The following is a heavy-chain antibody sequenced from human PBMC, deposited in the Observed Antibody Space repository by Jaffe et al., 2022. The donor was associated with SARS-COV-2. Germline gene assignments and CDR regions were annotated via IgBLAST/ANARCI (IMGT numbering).Heavy chain of an antibody. CDR1: GFTFSNAW. V-gene: IGHV3-15*01. D-gene: IGHD3-22*01. CDR3: TTALWQAVVVTPDYYYMDV. J-gene: IGHJ6*03. Sequence: EVQLVESGGGLVKPGGSLRLSCAASGFTFSNAWMSWVRQAPGKGLEWVGRIKSKTDGGTTDYAAPVKGRFTISRDDSKNTLYLQMNSLKTEDTAVYYCTTALWQAVVVTPDYYYMDVWGKGTTVTVSS. CDR2: IKSKTDGGTT.